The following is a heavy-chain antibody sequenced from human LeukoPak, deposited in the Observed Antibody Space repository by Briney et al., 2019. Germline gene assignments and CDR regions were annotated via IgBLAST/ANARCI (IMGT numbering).Heavy chain of an antibody. CDR3: ARRKSPLYHGSGRNYYYYYMDV. D-gene: IGHD3-10*01. CDR2: IYHSGTTYSGST. CDR1: GASMSNYY. J-gene: IGHJ6*03. V-gene: IGHV4-59*04. Sequence: PSETLSLTCNVSGASMSNYYWVWIRQPPGKGLEWIGSIYHSGTTYSGSTYYKPSLKSRVAISVDTSKNQFSLRLSSVTAADTAVYYCARRKSPLYHGSGRNYYYYYMDVWDKGAAVTISS.